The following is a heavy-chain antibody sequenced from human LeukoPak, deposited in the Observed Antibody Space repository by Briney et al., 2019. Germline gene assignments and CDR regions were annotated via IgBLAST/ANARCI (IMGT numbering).Heavy chain of an antibody. CDR3: ARWPDYFDTSRYYYGMDV. V-gene: IGHV3-53*01. Sequence: GGSLRLSCAASEFIVSSNYMNWVRQAPGKGLEWVAVIYSSGTTYYADSVKGRFTISRDNSRNTLFLQMSNLRAEDTAVYYCARWPDYFDTSRYYYGMDVWGQGTAVTVSS. CDR1: EFIVSSNY. D-gene: IGHD3-22*01. CDR2: IYSSGTT. J-gene: IGHJ6*02.